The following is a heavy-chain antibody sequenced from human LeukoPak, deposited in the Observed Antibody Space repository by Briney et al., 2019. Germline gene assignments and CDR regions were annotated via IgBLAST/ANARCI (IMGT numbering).Heavy chain of an antibody. J-gene: IGHJ4*02. Sequence: GASVKVSCKASGYTFTSYGISWVRQAPGQGLEWMGWISAYNGNTNYAQKLQGRVTMTTDTYTSTAYMELRSLRSDDTAVYYCARTTASSSWSYYFDYWGQGTLVTVSS. V-gene: IGHV1-18*01. CDR1: GYTFTSYG. D-gene: IGHD6-13*01. CDR3: ARTTASSSWSYYFDY. CDR2: ISAYNGNT.